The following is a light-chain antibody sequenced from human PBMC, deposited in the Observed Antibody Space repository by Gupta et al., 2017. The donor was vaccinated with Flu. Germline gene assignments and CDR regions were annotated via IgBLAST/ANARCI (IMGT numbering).Light chain of an antibody. V-gene: IGLV8-61*01. CDR3: VLYMGSGIWV. Sequence: QTVVTQEPTSSVSPGGTVPLTCGLSSGSVSTSYYPSWYQQTPGQAKRTLIYSTNTRSSGVPDRFSGSILGNKAALTITGAQADDESDYYCVLYMGSGIWVFGGGTKLTVL. J-gene: IGLJ3*02. CDR1: SGSVSTSYY. CDR2: STN.